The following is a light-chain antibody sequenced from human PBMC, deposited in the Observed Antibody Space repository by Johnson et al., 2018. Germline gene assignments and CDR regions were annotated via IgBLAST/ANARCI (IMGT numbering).Light chain of an antibody. CDR3: GTWDSSLSAGNV. V-gene: IGLV1-51*02. J-gene: IGLJ1*01. Sequence: SVFTQPPPVSAAPGQKVTISCSGSSPHIGNNYVSWYQPPPGTAPKLLIYENNKRPSGIPDRFPGSKSGPSATLGIPGPQTGDEADYYCGTWDSSLSAGNVFGTGTKVTVL. CDR1: SPHIGNNY. CDR2: ENN.